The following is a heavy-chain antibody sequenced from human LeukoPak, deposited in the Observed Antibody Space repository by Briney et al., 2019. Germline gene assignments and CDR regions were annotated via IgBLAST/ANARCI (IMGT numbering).Heavy chain of an antibody. Sequence: SETLSLTCTVSGDSLRKSTFYWVWIRQPPGKGLEWIGSIYYSGGADYNPSLQSRVTISVDTSKNEFSLKVRSVTAADTAVYYCARASGGGLFDYWGQGTLVTVSS. CDR1: GDSLRKSTFY. CDR3: ARASGGGLFDY. CDR2: IYYSGGA. V-gene: IGHV4-39*07. D-gene: IGHD3-10*01. J-gene: IGHJ4*02.